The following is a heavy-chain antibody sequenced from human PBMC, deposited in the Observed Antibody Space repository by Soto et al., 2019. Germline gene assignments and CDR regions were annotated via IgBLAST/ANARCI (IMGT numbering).Heavy chain of an antibody. CDR3: ARGPRHCSTTSCLSGVTWFDH. CDR2: ISSYNGNT. D-gene: IGHD2-2*01. V-gene: IGHV1-18*04. Sequence: ASVKVSCKASGYTFTSYGISWVRQAPGQGLEWMGWISSYNGNTNYAQKVQGRVTMTTDTSTSTTYMELRSLRSDDTAVYYCARGPRHCSTTSCLSGVTWFDHWGQGTLVTVSS. J-gene: IGHJ5*02. CDR1: GYTFTSYG.